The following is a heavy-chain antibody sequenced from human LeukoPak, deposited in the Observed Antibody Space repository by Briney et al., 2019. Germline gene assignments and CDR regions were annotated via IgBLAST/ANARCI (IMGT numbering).Heavy chain of an antibody. CDR1: GYTFTGYY. D-gene: IGHD2-2*01. J-gene: IGHJ6*03. CDR2: INPNSGGT. Sequence: ASVKVSCKASGYTFTGYYMHWVRQAPGQGLEWMGWINPNSGGTNYAQKFQGRVTMTRDTSISTAYMGLSRLRSDDTAVYYCARGFPGYCSSTSCYPPYYYYYMDVWGKGTTVTVSS. V-gene: IGHV1-2*02. CDR3: ARGFPGYCSSTSCYPPYYYYYMDV.